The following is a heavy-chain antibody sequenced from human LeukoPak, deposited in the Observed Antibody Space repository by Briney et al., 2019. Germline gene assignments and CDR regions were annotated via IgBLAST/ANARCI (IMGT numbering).Heavy chain of an antibody. CDR2: INHSGST. D-gene: IGHD3-3*01. Sequence: PSETLSLTCAVYVGSFSGYYWSWIPHPPGKGLEGMGEINHSGSTNYNPSLKSRVTISVDTSKNQFSLKLSSVTAADTAVYYCATIGFWSGPIPTYYMDVWGKGTTVTVSS. CDR3: ATIGFWSGPIPTYYMDV. J-gene: IGHJ6*03. V-gene: IGHV4-34*01. CDR1: VGSFSGYY.